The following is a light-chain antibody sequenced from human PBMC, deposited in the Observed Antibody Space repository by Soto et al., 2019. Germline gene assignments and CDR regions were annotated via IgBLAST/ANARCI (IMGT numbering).Light chain of an antibody. Sequence: IMLTQSPSSLSAYVGDRVTITCRASQCIYTCLAWYQERPGKAPKLLIYAASSLQSGVPSRFSGSGSGTDFTLTISSLQPEDFASYYCQQLHDYPITFGQGTLLEIK. V-gene: IGKV1-9*01. CDR1: QCIYTC. J-gene: IGKJ5*01. CDR2: AAS. CDR3: QQLHDYPIT.